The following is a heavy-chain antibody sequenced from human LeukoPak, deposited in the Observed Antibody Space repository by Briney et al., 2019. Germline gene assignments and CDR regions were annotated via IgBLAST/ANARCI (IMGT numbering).Heavy chain of an antibody. V-gene: IGHV3-30*18. CDR3: AKVMAKRRTLTPSLDY. Sequence: GSLRLSCTASGFTFSDYGLHRVRQAPGQGLEWMAGISFDRASKYYADSVKGRFFISRDTPMNTVHLQLNNLRPEETALYYCAKVMAKRRTLTPSLDYWGQGALVTVSS. CDR2: ISFDRASK. J-gene: IGHJ4*02. D-gene: IGHD1-1*01. CDR1: GFTFSDYG.